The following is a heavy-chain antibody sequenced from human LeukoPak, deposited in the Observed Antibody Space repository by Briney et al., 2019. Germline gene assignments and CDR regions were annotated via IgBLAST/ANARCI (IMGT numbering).Heavy chain of an antibody. J-gene: IGHJ4*02. V-gene: IGHV3-48*03. CDR1: GFTFSSYE. Sequence: GGPLRLSCAASGFTFSSYEMNWVRQAPGKGLEWVSYISSSGSTIYYADSVKGRFTISRDNAKNSLYLQMNSLRAEDTAVYYCARDDRGMWSFDYWGQGTLVTVSS. CDR3: ARDDRGMWSFDY. D-gene: IGHD2-21*01. CDR2: ISSSGSTI.